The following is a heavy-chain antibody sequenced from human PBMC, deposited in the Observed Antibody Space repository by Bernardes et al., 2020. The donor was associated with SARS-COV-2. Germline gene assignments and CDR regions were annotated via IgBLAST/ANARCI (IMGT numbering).Heavy chain of an antibody. J-gene: IGHJ4*02. CDR2: THYSGST. CDR3: ARQHLGGVTIFGVVTTDRYFDY. Sequence: SQTLSLPCTVSGGSISSSSYYWGWIRQPPGKGLEWIGSTHYSGSTYYNPSLKSRVTISVDTSKNQFSLKLSSVTAADTAVYYCARQHLGGVTIFGVVTTDRYFDYWGQGTLVTVSS. CDR1: GGSISSSSYY. V-gene: IGHV4-39*01. D-gene: IGHD3-3*01.